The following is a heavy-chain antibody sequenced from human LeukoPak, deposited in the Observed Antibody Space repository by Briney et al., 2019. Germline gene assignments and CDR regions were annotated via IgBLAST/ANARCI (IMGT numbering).Heavy chain of an antibody. J-gene: IGHJ4*02. CDR3: ARGRRYCTNGVCYSDY. D-gene: IGHD2-8*01. V-gene: IGHV3-7*01. CDR2: IKQDGSEK. CDR1: GFTFSSYW. Sequence: GGSLRLSCAASGFTFSSYWMSWVRQAPGKGLEWVANIKQDGSEKYYVDSVKGRFTTSRDDAKNSLYLQMNSLRAEDTAVYYCARGRRYCTNGVCYSDYWGQGTLVTVSS.